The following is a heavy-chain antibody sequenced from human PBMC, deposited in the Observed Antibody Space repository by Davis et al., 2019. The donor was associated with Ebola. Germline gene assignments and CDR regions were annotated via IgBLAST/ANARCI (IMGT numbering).Heavy chain of an antibody. CDR2: INPSGGST. CDR3: AREELVVVAATHHATDYYYYGMDV. V-gene: IGHV1-46*03. D-gene: IGHD2-15*01. CDR1: GYTFTSYY. Sequence: ASVTVSCKASGYTFTSYYMHWVRQAPGQGLEWMGIINPSGGSTSYAQKFQGRVTMTRDTSTSTVYMELSSLRSEDTAVYYCAREELVVVAATHHATDYYYYGMDVWGQGTTVTVSS. J-gene: IGHJ6*02.